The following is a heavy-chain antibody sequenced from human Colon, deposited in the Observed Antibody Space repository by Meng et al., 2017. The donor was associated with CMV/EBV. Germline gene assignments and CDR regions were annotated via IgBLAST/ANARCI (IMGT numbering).Heavy chain of an antibody. CDR1: GYSFTGYY. CDR3: ASHSSYVWGSHH. Sequence: VRLVQAGGEVRLPGASVKVSCKASGYSFTGYYIHWVRQAPGQGLEWMGWMDPTTGRTDYAQKFQGTVTMTRDTSISTAYLELSRLTSDDTAVYYCASHSSYVWGSHHWGQGTLVTVSS. D-gene: IGHD3-16*01. J-gene: IGHJ1*01. CDR2: MDPTTGRT. V-gene: IGHV1-2*02.